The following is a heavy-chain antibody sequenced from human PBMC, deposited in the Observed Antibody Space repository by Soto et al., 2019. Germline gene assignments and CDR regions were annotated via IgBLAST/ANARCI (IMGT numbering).Heavy chain of an antibody. CDR2: ISGSGGST. CDR1: GFTFSSYA. V-gene: IGHV3-23*01. J-gene: IGHJ4*02. D-gene: IGHD3-3*01. Sequence: GGSLRLSCAASGFTFSSYAMSWVRQAPGKGLEWVSAISGSGGSTYYADSVKGRFTISRDNSKNTLYLQMNSLRAEDTAVYYCAKESPFGVVGEYYFDYWGQGTLVTVSS. CDR3: AKESPFGVVGEYYFDY.